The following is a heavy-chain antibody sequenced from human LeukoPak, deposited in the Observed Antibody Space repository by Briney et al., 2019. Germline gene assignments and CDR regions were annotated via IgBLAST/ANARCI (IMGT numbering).Heavy chain of an antibody. CDR1: GYGFTSYW. V-gene: IGHV5-51*01. CDR2: IYAGDSDT. D-gene: IGHD2-15*01. J-gene: IGHJ4*02. Sequence: GESLKISCKGSGYGFTSYWIGWVRQMPGKGLEWMGIIYAGDSDTRYSPSFRGQVTISADKSINTAYLHWSSLKASDTAIYYCARRGYCSGGSCSEFDYWGQGTLVTVSA. CDR3: ARRGYCSGGSCSEFDY.